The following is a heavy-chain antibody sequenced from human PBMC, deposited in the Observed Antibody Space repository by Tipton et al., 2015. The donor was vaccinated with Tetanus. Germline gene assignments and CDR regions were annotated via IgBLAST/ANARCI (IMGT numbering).Heavy chain of an antibody. V-gene: IGHV5-51*01. Sequence: QLVQSGAEVKKPGESLRISCTASGYNFTKYRIGWVRQMPGKGLEWMGVIDPGDSESKYSPSFRGQVTFSADRSTNTVYLQWSSLKASDAAVYYCAKHRKAVHVPVSFDAWGQGALAIVSS. CDR2: IDPGDSES. D-gene: IGHD6-19*01. CDR1: GYNFTKYR. CDR3: AKHRKAVHVPVSFDA. J-gene: IGHJ4*02.